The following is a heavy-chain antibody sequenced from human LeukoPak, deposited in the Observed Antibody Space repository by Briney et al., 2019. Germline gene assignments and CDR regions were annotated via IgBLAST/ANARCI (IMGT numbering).Heavy chain of an antibody. CDR3: ARAVGKGGDYYYYYMDV. D-gene: IGHD1-1*01. CDR1: GGSFSGYY. Sequence: SETLSLTCAVYGGSFSGYYWSWIRQPPGKGLERIGEINHSGSTNYNPSLKSRVTISVDTSKNQFSLKLSSVTAADTAVYYCARAVGKGGDYYYYYMDVWGKGTTVTVSS. V-gene: IGHV4-34*01. CDR2: INHSGST. J-gene: IGHJ6*03.